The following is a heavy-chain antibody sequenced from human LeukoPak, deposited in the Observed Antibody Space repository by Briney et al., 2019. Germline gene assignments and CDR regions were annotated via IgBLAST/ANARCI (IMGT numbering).Heavy chain of an antibody. J-gene: IGHJ6*02. Sequence: SGTLSLTCTVSGGSISSSSYYWGWIRQPPGKGLEWIGSIYYSGSTYYNPSLKSRVTISVDTSKNQFSLKLSSVTAADTAVYYCASGIAAAGTPYYYYGMDVWGQGTTVTVSS. D-gene: IGHD6-13*01. CDR3: ASGIAAAGTPYYYYGMDV. CDR2: IYYSGST. CDR1: GGSISSSSYY. V-gene: IGHV4-39*01.